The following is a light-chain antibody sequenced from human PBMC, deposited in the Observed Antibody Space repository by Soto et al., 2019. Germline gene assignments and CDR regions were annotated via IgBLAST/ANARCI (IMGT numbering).Light chain of an antibody. CDR1: QWISGKN. CDR2: SSS. J-gene: IGKJ5*01. Sequence: EIVLTQSPATLSLSPGERVSLSCGASQWISGKNLAWDQQKAGQPPSLLIYSSSVRASGVPDRFRGSGSGTDFALTITRLEPEDFADYYSHQYGTWITFGQGTRLETK. CDR3: HQYGTWIT. V-gene: IGKV3-20*01.